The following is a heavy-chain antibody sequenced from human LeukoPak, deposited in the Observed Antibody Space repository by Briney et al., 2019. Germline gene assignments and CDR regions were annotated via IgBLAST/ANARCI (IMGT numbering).Heavy chain of an antibody. CDR1: GFTFDDYA. CDR3: ARDFYDTSGYYYDY. CDR2: ISGSSSYK. Sequence: GGSLRLSCAASGFTFDDYAMHWVRQAPGKGLEWVSSISGSSSYKYYADSVKGRFTISRDNAKNSLYLQMNSLRAEDTAVYYCARDFYDTSGYYYDYWGQGTLVTVSS. V-gene: IGHV3-21*01. D-gene: IGHD3-22*01. J-gene: IGHJ4*02.